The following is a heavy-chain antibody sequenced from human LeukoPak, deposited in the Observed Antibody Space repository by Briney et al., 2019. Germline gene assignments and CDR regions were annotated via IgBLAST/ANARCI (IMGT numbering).Heavy chain of an antibody. CDR1: GGTFSSYG. J-gene: IGHJ4*02. Sequence: GASVKVSCKASGGTFSSYGFSWVRQAPGQGLEWMGGIIPIFGTANYAQKFQGRVTITADKSTSTAYMELSSLRSEDTAVYYCARGVSGSYSWNYFDYWGQGTLVTVSS. D-gene: IGHD1-26*01. CDR2: IIPIFGTA. CDR3: ARGVSGSYSWNYFDY. V-gene: IGHV1-69*06.